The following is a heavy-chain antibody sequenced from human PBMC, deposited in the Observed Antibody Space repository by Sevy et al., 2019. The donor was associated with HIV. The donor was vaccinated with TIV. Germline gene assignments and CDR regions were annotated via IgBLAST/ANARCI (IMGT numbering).Heavy chain of an antibody. J-gene: IGHJ4*02. CDR2: TSFDAIKR. CDR1: GFTVSSYV. D-gene: IGHD3-22*01. V-gene: IGHV3-30*01. CDR3: ARSYYYDSSGCHY. Sequence: GWSLRLSCAASGFTVSSYVIHWVRQAPGKGLEWVALTSFDAIKRYYADSVKGRFTVSRDNSKNTVYLEMNSLRPEDTAMYYCARSYYYDSSGCHYWGRGTLVTVSS.